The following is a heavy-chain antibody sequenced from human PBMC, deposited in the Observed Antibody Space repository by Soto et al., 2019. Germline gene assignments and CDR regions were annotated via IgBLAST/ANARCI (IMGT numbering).Heavy chain of an antibody. V-gene: IGHV4-31*03. Sequence: PSETLSLTCTVSGGSISSGGYYWSWIRQHPGKGLEWIGYIYYSGSTYYNPSLKSRVTISVDTSKNQFSLKLSSVTAADTAVYYCARGGDDTIFDYYYMDVWGKGTTVTVSS. CDR2: IYYSGST. CDR3: ARGGDDTIFDYYYMDV. J-gene: IGHJ6*03. CDR1: GGSISSGGYY. D-gene: IGHD3-3*01.